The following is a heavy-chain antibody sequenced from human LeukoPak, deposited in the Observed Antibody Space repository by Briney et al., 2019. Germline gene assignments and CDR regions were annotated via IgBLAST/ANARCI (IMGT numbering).Heavy chain of an antibody. J-gene: IGHJ5*02. V-gene: IGHV3-21*01. CDR1: GFTFSSYA. Sequence: GGSLRLSCAASGFTFSSYAMSWVRQAPGKGLEWVSSISSSSSYIYYADSVKGRFTISRDNAKNSLYLQMNSLRTGDTAVYYCARCGVSGYDLNWFDPWGQGTLVTVSS. D-gene: IGHD5-12*01. CDR2: ISSSSSYI. CDR3: ARCGVSGYDLNWFDP.